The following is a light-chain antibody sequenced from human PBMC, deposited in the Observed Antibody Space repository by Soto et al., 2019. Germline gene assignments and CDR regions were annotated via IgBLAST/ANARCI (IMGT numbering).Light chain of an antibody. V-gene: IGLV3-21*02. Sequence: SYELTQPPSVSVAPGQTATITCGGNSIGTKTVHWYQQRPGQAPVLVVYTDSDRPSGIPERFSGSNSENTATLTIDRVEAGDEADYYCQVWDSGNGLVIFGGGTKVTVL. CDR3: QVWDSGNGLVI. CDR2: TDS. CDR1: SIGTKT. J-gene: IGLJ2*01.